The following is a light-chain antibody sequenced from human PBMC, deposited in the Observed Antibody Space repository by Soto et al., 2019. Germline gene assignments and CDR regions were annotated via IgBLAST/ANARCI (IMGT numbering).Light chain of an antibody. V-gene: IGKV1-5*01. CDR1: QTISTW. CDR3: QQFYTWPQT. CDR2: DAS. Sequence: DIQMTQSPSTLSASVGDRVTITCRASQTISTWLAWYQQKPGKAPELLIYDASTLESGVPSRFSGSGSGTDFTLTISSLQSEDFAVYFCQQFYTWPQTFGHGTKVDI. J-gene: IGKJ1*01.